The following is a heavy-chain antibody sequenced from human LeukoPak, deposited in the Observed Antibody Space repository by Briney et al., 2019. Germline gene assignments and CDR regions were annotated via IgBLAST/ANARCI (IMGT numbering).Heavy chain of an antibody. Sequence: GGFLRLSCAASGFTFSNYAMCWVRQAPGKGPEWVSFISGVGDSTYYADSVKGRFTVSRDNSKNTLYLQMNSLRGEDTAVYYCAKDRPGSFDYWGQGTLVTVSS. V-gene: IGHV3-23*01. CDR3: AKDRPGSFDY. D-gene: IGHD1-26*01. CDR1: GFTFSNYA. J-gene: IGHJ4*02. CDR2: ISGVGDST.